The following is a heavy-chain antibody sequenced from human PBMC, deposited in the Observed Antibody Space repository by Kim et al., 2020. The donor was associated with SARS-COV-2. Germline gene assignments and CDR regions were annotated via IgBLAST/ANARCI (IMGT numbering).Heavy chain of an antibody. Sequence: GGSLRLSCAASGFTFSSYGMHWVRQAPGKGLEWVAVISYDGSNKYYADSVKGRFTISRDNSKNTLYLQMNSLRAEDTAVYYCAKGHLAAAGTRYYYGMDVWGQGTTVTVSS. CDR2: ISYDGSNK. J-gene: IGHJ6*02. V-gene: IGHV3-30*18. CDR1: GFTFSSYG. CDR3: AKGHLAAAGTRYYYGMDV. D-gene: IGHD6-13*01.